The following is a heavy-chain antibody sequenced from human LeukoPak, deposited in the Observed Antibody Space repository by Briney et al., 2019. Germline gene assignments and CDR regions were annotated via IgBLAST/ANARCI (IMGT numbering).Heavy chain of an antibody. CDR2: IWYDGSNK. CDR3: AKGNWGSPFDS. J-gene: IGHJ4*02. Sequence: GGSLRLSCAASGFTFSSYGMHWVRQAPGKGLEWVAVIWYDGSNKYYADSVKGRFTISRDSSKNTLYLQMNSLRADDTALYYCAKGNWGSPFDSWGQGTLVAVSS. CDR1: GFTFSSYG. D-gene: IGHD7-27*01. V-gene: IGHV3-30*02.